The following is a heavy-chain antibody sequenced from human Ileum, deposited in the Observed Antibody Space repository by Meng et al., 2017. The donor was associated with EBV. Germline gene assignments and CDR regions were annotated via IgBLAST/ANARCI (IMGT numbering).Heavy chain of an antibody. CDR2: MDSYPGNA. D-gene: IGHD4-23*01. CDR1: VYSLISRD. Sequence: VQLEQSGAGAKESGASVKLSCNASVYSLISRDINWGWQAAAQGLEPMGWMDSYPGNAGYANKSLGRVTITRDTTINTAYLQVISLASEDAAVDYCSTGGGARVGDWFDHWGQGTLVTVSS. J-gene: IGHJ5*02. CDR3: STGGGARVGDWFDH. V-gene: IGHV1-8*01.